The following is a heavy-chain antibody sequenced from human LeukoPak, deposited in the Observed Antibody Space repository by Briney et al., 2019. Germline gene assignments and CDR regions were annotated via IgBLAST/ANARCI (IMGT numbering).Heavy chain of an antibody. CDR3: ASTGPEVRFLEWFRY. J-gene: IGHJ4*02. CDR1: GGSISSYY. D-gene: IGHD3-3*01. CDR2: IYYSGST. V-gene: IGHV4-59*08. Sequence: PSETLSLTCTVSGGSISSYYWSWIRQPPGKGLEWIGYIYYSGSTNYNPSLKSRVTISVDTSKNQFSLKLSSVTAADTAVYYCASTGPEVRFLEWFRYWGQGTLVTVSS.